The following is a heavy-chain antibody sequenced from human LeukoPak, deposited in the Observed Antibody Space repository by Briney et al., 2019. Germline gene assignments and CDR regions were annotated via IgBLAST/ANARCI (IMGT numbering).Heavy chain of an antibody. J-gene: IGHJ6*03. V-gene: IGHV1-69*05. D-gene: IGHD3-3*01. Sequence: VASVKVSCKASGGTFSSYAISWVRQAPGQGLEWMGGIIPIFGTANYAQKFQGRVTITRDTSASTAYMELSSLRSEDMAVYYCARGGIFGVGYSYYMDVWGKGTTVTVSS. CDR3: ARGGIFGVGYSYYMDV. CDR1: GGTFSSYA. CDR2: IIPIFGTA.